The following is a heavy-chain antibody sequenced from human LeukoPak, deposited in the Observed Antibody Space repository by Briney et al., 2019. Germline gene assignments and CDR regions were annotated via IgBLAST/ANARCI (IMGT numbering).Heavy chain of an antibody. CDR2: ISSSSSTI. CDR3: ARDTSTGGRWLQFYYYYGMDV. Sequence: GGSLRLSCAASGFTFSSYGMHWVRQAPGKGLEWVSYISSSSSTIYYADSVKGRFTISRDNAKNSLYLQMNSLRDEDTAVYYCARDTSTGGRWLQFYYYYGMDVWGQGTTVTVSS. D-gene: IGHD5-24*01. J-gene: IGHJ6*02. CDR1: GFTFSSYG. V-gene: IGHV3-48*02.